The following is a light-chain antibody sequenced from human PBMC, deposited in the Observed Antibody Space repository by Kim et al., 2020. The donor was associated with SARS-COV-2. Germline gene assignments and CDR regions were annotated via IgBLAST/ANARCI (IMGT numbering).Light chain of an antibody. J-gene: IGKJ4*01. CDR1: QSINTY. CDR2: DAS. CDR3: QQRSNWPPALT. Sequence: PGDRATLSCRASQSINTYLAWYQQKPGQAPRLLIYDASNRATGIPDRCSGSGSGTDFTLTISSLESEDFAIYYCQQRSNWPPALTFGGGTKVDIK. V-gene: IGKV3-11*01.